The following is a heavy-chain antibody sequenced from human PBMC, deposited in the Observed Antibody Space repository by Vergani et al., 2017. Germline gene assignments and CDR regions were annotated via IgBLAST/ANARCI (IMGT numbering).Heavy chain of an antibody. CDR1: GFRFSNYA. V-gene: IGHV3-7*01. J-gene: IGHJ4*02. Sequence: DVELLESGGALVQPGGSLRLSCAASGFRFSNYAMSWVRQAPGKGLEWVAAIKEDGSEKQYVDSVKGRFTISRDNAKKSLYLQMNSLRGEDTAVYYCARGNSLGSYWGQGTLVTVSS. CDR2: IKEDGSEK. D-gene: IGHD1-7*01. CDR3: ARGNSLGSY.